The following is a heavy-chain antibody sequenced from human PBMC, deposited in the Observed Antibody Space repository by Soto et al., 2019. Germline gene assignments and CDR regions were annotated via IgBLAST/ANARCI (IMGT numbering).Heavy chain of an antibody. CDR1: GFTFSSYG. J-gene: IGHJ4*02. D-gene: IGHD1-7*01. V-gene: IGHV3-33*01. CDR2: IWYDGSNK. CDR3: ARGRKRGGTGTFDY. Sequence: GGSLRLSCAASGFTFSSYGMHWVRQAPGKGLEWVAVIWYDGSNKYYADSVKGRFTISRDNSKNTLYLQMNSLRAEDTAVYYCARGRKRGGTGTFDYWGQGTLVTVSS.